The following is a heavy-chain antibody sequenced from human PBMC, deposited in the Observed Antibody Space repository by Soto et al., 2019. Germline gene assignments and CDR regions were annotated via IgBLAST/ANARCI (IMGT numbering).Heavy chain of an antibody. D-gene: IGHD6-6*01. V-gene: IGHV4-59*08. J-gene: IGHJ6*03. CDR2: IYCSGST. CDR3: ARLSYSSSPDYYYYYMDV. CDR1: GGSISSYY. Sequence: SETLSLTCTVSGGSISSYYWSWIRQPPGKGLEWIGYIYCSGSTNYNPSLKSRVTISVDTSKNQFSLKLSSVTAADTAVYYCARLSYSSSPDYYYYYMDVWGKGTTVTVSS.